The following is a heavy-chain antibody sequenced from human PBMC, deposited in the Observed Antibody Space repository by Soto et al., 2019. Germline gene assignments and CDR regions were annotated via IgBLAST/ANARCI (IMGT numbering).Heavy chain of an antibody. Sequence: GGSLRLSCAASGFTFSSSWMHWVRQSPGEGLVWVSLINSDGRTTMYADSVRGRFTISRDNAKSTLYLQMDSLRAEDTAVYYCGRGYSDAWHNWLGLWGQGTLVTVSS. CDR2: INSDGRTT. V-gene: IGHV3-74*03. J-gene: IGHJ5*02. D-gene: IGHD6-13*01. CDR3: GRGYSDAWHNWLGL. CDR1: GFTFSSSW.